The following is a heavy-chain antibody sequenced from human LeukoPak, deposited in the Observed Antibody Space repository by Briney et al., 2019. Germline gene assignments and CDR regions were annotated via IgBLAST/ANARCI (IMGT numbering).Heavy chain of an antibody. V-gene: IGHV1-2*02. CDR2: INPNSGGT. D-gene: IGHD4-11*01. CDR1: GYTFTGYY. J-gene: IGHJ4*02. Sequence: ASVKVSCKASGYTFTGYYMHWVRQAPGQGLEWMGWINPNSGGTNYAQKFQGRVTMTRDTSISTAYMELSMLRSDDTAVYYCAREHDYSNVPDYWGQGTLVTVSS. CDR3: AREHDYSNVPDY.